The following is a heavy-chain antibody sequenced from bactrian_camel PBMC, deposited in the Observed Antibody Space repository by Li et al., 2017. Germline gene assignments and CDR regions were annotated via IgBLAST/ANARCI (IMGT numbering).Heavy chain of an antibody. CDR3: ARPATPAYVLSGYDY. CDR2: IVSGGGST. D-gene: IGHD1*01. V-gene: IGHV3S40*01. J-gene: IGHJ4*01. Sequence: VQLVESGGGLVQPGGSLRVSCSVSGFTFSTFAMNWVRQAPGKALEWVACIVSGGGSTYYADSVKGRFTISRDNAKNIVYLQLNSLKDEDQAMYYCARPATPAYVLSGYDYWGQGTQVTVS. CDR1: GFTFSTFA.